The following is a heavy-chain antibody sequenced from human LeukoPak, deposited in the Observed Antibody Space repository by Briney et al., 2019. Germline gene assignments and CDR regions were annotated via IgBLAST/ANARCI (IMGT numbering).Heavy chain of an antibody. CDR1: GFTFSSYG. CDR3: AKDRGEIRPQWLALHTADY. V-gene: IGHV3-30*18. J-gene: IGHJ4*02. Sequence: GGSLRLSCAASGFTFSSYGMHWVRQAPGKGLEWVAVISYDGSNKYYADSVKGRFTISRDNSKNTLYLQMNSLRAEETAVYYCAKDRGEIRPQWLALHTADYWGKGTLVTVSS. D-gene: IGHD6-19*01. CDR2: ISYDGSNK.